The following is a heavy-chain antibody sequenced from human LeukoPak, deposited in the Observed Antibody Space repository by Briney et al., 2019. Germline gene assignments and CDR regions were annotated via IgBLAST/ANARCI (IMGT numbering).Heavy chain of an antibody. D-gene: IGHD3-10*01. CDR2: ISYDGSNK. CDR1: GFTFSSYA. CDR3: ARDHYYGSGSYHFDY. V-gene: IGHV3-30*04. J-gene: IGHJ4*02. Sequence: PGRSLRLSCAASGFTFSSYAMHWVRQAPGKGLEWVAVISYDGSNKYYADSVKGRFTIYRDNSKNTLYLQMNSLRAEHRAVYYCARDHYYGSGSYHFDYWGQGTLVTVSS.